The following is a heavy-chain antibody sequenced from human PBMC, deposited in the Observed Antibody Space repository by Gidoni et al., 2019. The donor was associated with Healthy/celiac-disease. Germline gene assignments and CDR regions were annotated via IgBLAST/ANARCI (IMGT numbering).Heavy chain of an antibody. CDR3: ARAVSAVTTFGFDP. Sequence: QVQLQESGPGLVKPSKTLSLTCTVSGGSISSGGYYWSWIRQHPGKGLEWIGYIYYSGSTYYNPSLKSRVTISVDTSKNQFSLKLSSVTAADTAVYYCARAVSAVTTFGFDPWGQGTLVTVSS. D-gene: IGHD4-4*01. CDR2: IYYSGST. V-gene: IGHV4-31*03. CDR1: GGSISSGGYY. J-gene: IGHJ5*02.